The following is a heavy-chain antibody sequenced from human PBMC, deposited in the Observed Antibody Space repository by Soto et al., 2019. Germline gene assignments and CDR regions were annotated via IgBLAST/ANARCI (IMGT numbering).Heavy chain of an antibody. CDR3: ERGYYDSRGQSNTFDI. V-gene: IGHV4-59*01. J-gene: IGHJ3*02. Sequence: SETLSLTCTVSGASISSSYWSWIRQSPGKGLEWIGFVYYSGSTNYNPSLKSRVTISVDTSKNQFSLKLTSVTAADTAVYYCERGYYDSRGQSNTFDIWGQGTMVTVSS. D-gene: IGHD3-22*01. CDR1: GASISSSY. CDR2: VYYSGST.